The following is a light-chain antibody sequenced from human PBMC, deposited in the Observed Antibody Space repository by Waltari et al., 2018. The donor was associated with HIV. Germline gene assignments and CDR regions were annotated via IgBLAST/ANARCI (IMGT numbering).Light chain of an antibody. V-gene: IGKV1-39*01. CDR2: AAS. J-gene: IGKJ3*01. CDR1: QTVPSS. Sequence: DMKMTQSPSSLSASVGDRITISCQENQTVPSSLHWYQQRPGKAPKLLIYAASSLQSRVPSRFSGSGPGTDYTLTISSPQHEDFATYYGQQTYTPPLPFGPGTKVEIK. CDR3: QQTYTPPLP.